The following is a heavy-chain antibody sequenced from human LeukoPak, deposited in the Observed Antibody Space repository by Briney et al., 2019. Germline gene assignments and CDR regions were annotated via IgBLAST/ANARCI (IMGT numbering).Heavy chain of an antibody. CDR2: IYYSGST. CDR1: GGSISGYY. CDR3: ARGTVTFYYFDY. D-gene: IGHD4-17*01. J-gene: IGHJ4*02. V-gene: IGHV4-59*01. Sequence: SETLSLTCTVSGGSISGYYWSWIRQPPGKGLEWIGYIYYSGSTNYNPSLKGRVTISVDTSKNQFSLKLSSVTAADTAVYYCARGTVTFYYFDYWGQGTLVTVSS.